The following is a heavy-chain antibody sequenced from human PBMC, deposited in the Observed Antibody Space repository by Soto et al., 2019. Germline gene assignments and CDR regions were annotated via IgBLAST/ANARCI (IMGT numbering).Heavy chain of an antibody. J-gene: IGHJ6*04. D-gene: IGHD3-16*01. CDR2: ISTGSSTI. V-gene: IGHV3-48*01. CDR1: GFTFSNYN. Sequence: EVQVVESGGGLVQPGGSLRLSCTASGFTFSNYNMHWVRQAPGKGLEWVSYISTGSSTIYYADSVKGRFTISRDDAKNSLVLQMNSLRVEDTAVYYCARRGDLDVWGKGTTVTVSS. CDR3: ARRGDLDV.